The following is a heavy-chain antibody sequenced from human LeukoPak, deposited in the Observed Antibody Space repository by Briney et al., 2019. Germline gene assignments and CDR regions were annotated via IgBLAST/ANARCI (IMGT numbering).Heavy chain of an antibody. CDR2: ISSSSSTI. CDR3: ARDSTSGYSGYDHPYYSDY. D-gene: IGHD5-12*01. J-gene: IGHJ4*02. CDR1: GFTFSSYS. Sequence: GGSLRLSCAASGFTFSSYSMNWVRQAPGKGLEWVSYISSSSSTIYYADSVKGRFTISRDNAKNSLYLQMNSLRAEDTAVYYCARDSTSGYSGYDHPYYSDYWGQGTLVTVSS. V-gene: IGHV3-48*01.